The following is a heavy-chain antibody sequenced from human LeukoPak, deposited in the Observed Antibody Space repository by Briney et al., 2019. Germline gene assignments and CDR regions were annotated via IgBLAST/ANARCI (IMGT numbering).Heavy chain of an antibody. Sequence: SETLSLTCTVSGFSISSAYYWGWIRQPPGKGLEWIGSIYHTGRTYYNPSLKSRVTISVDKSKNQYSLKLNSVTAADTAVYYCVRIRYSSGWYDDAFDIWGQGTMVTVSS. CDR3: VRIRYSSGWYDDAFDI. V-gene: IGHV4-38-2*02. J-gene: IGHJ3*02. CDR2: IYHTGRT. D-gene: IGHD6-19*01. CDR1: GFSISSAYY.